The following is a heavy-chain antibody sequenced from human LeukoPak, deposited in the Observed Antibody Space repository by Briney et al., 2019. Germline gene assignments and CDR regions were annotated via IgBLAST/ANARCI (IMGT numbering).Heavy chain of an antibody. J-gene: IGHJ4*02. CDR1: GFTFGSYW. CDR3: ARDKPAGIPVASYHDY. D-gene: IGHD6-19*01. CDR2: IRQDGGEK. V-gene: IGHV3-7*01. Sequence: GGSLRLSCAASGFTFGSYWMTWVRQPPGKGLEWVAHIRQDGGEKYYVDSVKGRFTISRDDAKNSLYLQMNSLRAEDTAIYYCARDKPAGIPVASYHDYWGQGILVTVSS.